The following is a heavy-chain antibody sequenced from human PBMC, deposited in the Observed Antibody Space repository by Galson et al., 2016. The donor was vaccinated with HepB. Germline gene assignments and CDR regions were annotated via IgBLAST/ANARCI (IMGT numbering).Heavy chain of an antibody. CDR1: GFAFTNYW. J-gene: IGHJ4*02. CDR3: ARDFSSYDEYFDL. CDR2: ISGDGSRV. Sequence: SLRLSCAASGFAFTNYWMNWVRQAPGKGLVWVSRISGDGSRVNYADFVKGRVTLSRDNATNTLYLQMNRLRAEDTAAYYCARDFSSYDEYFDLWGQGTLVTVSS. V-gene: IGHV3-74*01. D-gene: IGHD3-3*01.